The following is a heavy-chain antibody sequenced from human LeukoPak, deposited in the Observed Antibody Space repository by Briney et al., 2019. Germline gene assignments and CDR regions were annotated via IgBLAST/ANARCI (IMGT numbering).Heavy chain of an antibody. V-gene: IGHV3-74*01. CDR2: IKCDGSST. CDR3: ARAENYDSSGYPRGIFDY. D-gene: IGHD3-22*01. Sequence: GESLRLSCAASGFTFSNYWMHWVRQAPGKGLVWVSRIKCDGSSTTYADSVKGRFTISRDNAKNSLYLQMNSLRDEDTAVYYCARAENYDSSGYPRGIFDYWGQGTLVTASS. J-gene: IGHJ4*02. CDR1: GFTFSNYW.